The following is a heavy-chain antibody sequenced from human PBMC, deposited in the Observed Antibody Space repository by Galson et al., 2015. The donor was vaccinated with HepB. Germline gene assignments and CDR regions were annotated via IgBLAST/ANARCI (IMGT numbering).Heavy chain of an antibody. J-gene: IGHJ4*02. Sequence: SVKVSCKASGYTFTDYYMHWVRQAPGQGLEWMGWINPNSGGTNYAQKFQGRVTMTRDTSISTAYMELSRLISDDTAVYYCARDASGYSGYPFDYWGQGTLVTVSS. CDR3: ARDASGYSGYPFDY. V-gene: IGHV1-2*02. CDR2: INPNSGGT. CDR1: GYTFTDYY. D-gene: IGHD5-12*01.